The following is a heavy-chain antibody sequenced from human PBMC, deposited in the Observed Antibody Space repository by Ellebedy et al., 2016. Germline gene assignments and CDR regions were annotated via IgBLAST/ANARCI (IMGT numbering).Heavy chain of an antibody. CDR1: GFTFSSYW. D-gene: IGHD2-15*01. J-gene: IGHJ4*02. Sequence: GESLKISCAASGFTFSSYWMHWVRQAPGKGLVWVSRINSDGSSTSYADSVKGRFTISRDNAKNTLYLQMNSLRAEDTAVYYCARVFRDDFGVYCSGGSCYFDYWGQGTLVTVSS. V-gene: IGHV3-74*01. CDR2: INSDGSST. CDR3: ARVFRDDFGVYCSGGSCYFDY.